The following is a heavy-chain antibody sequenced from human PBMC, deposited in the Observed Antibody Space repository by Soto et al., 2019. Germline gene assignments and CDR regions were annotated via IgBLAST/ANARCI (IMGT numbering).Heavy chain of an antibody. CDR1: GMIVSINY. CDR2: IYSGGAT. J-gene: IGHJ5*02. D-gene: IGHD3-10*01. V-gene: IGHV3-53*02. CDR3: ARVAFRGQFGDLSDFDP. Sequence: EVQLVETGGGLIQPGGSLTLSCEASGMIVSINYISWVRQAPGKGLEWVAIIYSGGATHYAGSVKGRFTISRDSSRNTVSLQMNALRVDDTARYYGARVAFRGQFGDLSDFDPWGQGTLVTVSS.